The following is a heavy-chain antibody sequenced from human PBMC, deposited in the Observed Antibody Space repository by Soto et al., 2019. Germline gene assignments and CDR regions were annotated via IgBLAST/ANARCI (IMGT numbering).Heavy chain of an antibody. CDR3: ASIRITIFGVVIMSRVFDY. Sequence: TLSLTCTVSGGSISSSSYYWGWIRQPPGKGLEWIGSIYYSGSTYYNPSLKSRVTISVDTSKNQFSLKLSSVTAADTAVYYCASIRITIFGVVIMSRVFDYWGQGTLVTVSS. CDR2: IYYSGST. J-gene: IGHJ4*02. V-gene: IGHV4-39*01. D-gene: IGHD3-3*01. CDR1: GGSISSSSYY.